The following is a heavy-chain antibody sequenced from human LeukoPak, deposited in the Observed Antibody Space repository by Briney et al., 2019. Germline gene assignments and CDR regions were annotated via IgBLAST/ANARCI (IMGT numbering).Heavy chain of an antibody. CDR2: MHYSGTT. CDR1: GDSISTNSSY. J-gene: IGHJ3*02. D-gene: IGHD6-6*01. CDR3: ARGSSHDAFDI. Sequence: PSETLSLTCAVSGDSISTNSSYWGWIRQPPGKGLEWIGSMHYSGTTYDNPSLKSRVTISADRSKNQFSLKLSSVTAADTAVYYCARGSSHDAFDIWGQGTMVTVSS. V-gene: IGHV4-39*07.